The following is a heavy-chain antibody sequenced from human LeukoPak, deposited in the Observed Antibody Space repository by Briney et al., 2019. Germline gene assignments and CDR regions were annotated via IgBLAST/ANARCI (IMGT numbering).Heavy chain of an antibody. CDR1: GFTFSSYW. D-gene: IGHD3-22*01. Sequence: GGSLRLSCAASGFTFSSYWMSWVRQAPGKGLEWVSAISGSGGSTYYADSVKGRFTISRDNSKNTLYLQMNSLRAEDTAVYYCAKVGGYYFHFDYWGQGTLVTVSS. CDR3: AKVGGYYFHFDY. V-gene: IGHV3-23*01. J-gene: IGHJ4*02. CDR2: ISGSGGST.